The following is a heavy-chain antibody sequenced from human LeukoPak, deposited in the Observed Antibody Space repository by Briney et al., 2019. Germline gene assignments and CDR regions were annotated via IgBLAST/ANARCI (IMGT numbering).Heavy chain of an antibody. J-gene: IGHJ5*02. CDR1: GFTFSYYA. Sequence: GGSLRLSCAASGFTFSYYAMHWVRQAPGKGLEYVSAISSNGDSTYYGNSVKDRFTISRDNSKNTLYLQMGSLSPEDMAVYYCARDNSGRFDPWGQGTLVTVSS. CDR2: ISSNGDST. CDR3: ARDNSGRFDP. D-gene: IGHD6-13*01. V-gene: IGHV3-64*01.